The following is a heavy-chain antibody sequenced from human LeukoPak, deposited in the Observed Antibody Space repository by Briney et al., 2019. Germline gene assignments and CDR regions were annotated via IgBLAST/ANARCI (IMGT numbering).Heavy chain of an antibody. J-gene: IGHJ4*02. CDR1: GGSISSYS. Sequence: SETLSLTCTVSGGSISSYSWSWIRQPAGQGLKWIGRIYTSGSTNYNPSLKSRVTMSVDTSKNQFSLKLSSVTAADTAVYYCARSHCSGGSCYKYYFDYWGQGTLVTVSS. D-gene: IGHD2-15*01. CDR3: ARSHCSGGSCYKYYFDY. CDR2: IYTSGST. V-gene: IGHV4-4*07.